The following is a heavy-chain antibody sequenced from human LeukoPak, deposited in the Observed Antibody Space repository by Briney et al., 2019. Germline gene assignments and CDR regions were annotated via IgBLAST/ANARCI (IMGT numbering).Heavy chain of an antibody. V-gene: IGHV1-18*01. CDR1: GYTFTSYG. D-gene: IGHD2-2*01. CDR2: ISAYNGNT. Sequence: ASVTVSCKASGYTFTSYGISWVRQAPGQGLEWMGWISAYNGNTNYAQKLQGRVTMTTDTSTSTAYMELRSLRSDDTAVYYCARFLYCSSTSCYFHFDYWGQGTLVTVSS. CDR3: ARFLYCSSTSCYFHFDY. J-gene: IGHJ4*02.